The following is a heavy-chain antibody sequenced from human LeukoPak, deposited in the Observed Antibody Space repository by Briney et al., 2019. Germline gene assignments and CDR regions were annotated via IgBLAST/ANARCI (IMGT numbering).Heavy chain of an antibody. Sequence: GGSLRLSCAVSGLTFSSYDMNWVRQAPGKGLEWVSSLTTDSRYIYYADSVKGRFTISRDNAKNSLYLQMNSLRAEDTAVYYCASGLYGSGSYLGDYWGQGTLVTVSS. CDR2: LTTDSRYI. CDR3: ASGLYGSGSYLGDY. J-gene: IGHJ4*02. V-gene: IGHV3-21*01. D-gene: IGHD3-10*01. CDR1: GLTFSSYD.